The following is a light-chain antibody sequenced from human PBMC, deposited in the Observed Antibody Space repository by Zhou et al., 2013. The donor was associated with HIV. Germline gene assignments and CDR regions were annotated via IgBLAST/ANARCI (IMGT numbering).Light chain of an antibody. Sequence: EIVMTQSPATLSVSPGERATLSCRAGHNISNNLAWYQQKPGQAPRLLIYGSSTRAIGIPARFSGSGSGTEFTLTISNMQSEDFAVYYCQQYNNWPPWTFGQGTKVEIK. J-gene: IGKJ1*01. CDR3: QQYNNWPPWT. V-gene: IGKV3-15*01. CDR2: GSS. CDR1: HNISNN.